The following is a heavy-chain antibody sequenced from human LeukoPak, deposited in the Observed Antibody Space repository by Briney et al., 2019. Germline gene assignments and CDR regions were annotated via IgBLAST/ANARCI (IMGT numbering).Heavy chain of an antibody. D-gene: IGHD3-16*01. CDR1: GFTFSSYD. J-gene: IGHJ3*02. CDR2: INTISSTK. CDR3: AREGYYYVWGSYSGAFDI. Sequence: GGSLRPSCAASGFTFSSYDMNWVRQAPGKGLEWVSYINTISSTKYYADSVKGRFTISRDNSKNTLYLQMNSLRAEDTALYYCAREGYYYVWGSYSGAFDIWGQGTMVTVSS. V-gene: IGHV3-48*01.